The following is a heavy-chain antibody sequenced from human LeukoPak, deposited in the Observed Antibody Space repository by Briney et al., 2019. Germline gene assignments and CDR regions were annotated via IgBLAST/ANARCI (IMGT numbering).Heavy chain of an antibody. D-gene: IGHD3-3*01. V-gene: IGHV4-61*01. Sequence: SETLSLTCTVSGGTVSSGSYYWSWIRQPPGKGLEWIGYIYYSGSTNYNPSLKSRVTISVDTSKNQFSLKLSSVTAADTAVYYCARADFWSGQAHFDYWGQGTLVTVSS. J-gene: IGHJ4*02. CDR2: IYYSGST. CDR1: GGTVSSGSYY. CDR3: ARADFWSGQAHFDY.